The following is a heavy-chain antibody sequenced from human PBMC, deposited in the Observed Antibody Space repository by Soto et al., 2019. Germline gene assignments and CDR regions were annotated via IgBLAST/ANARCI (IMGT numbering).Heavy chain of an antibody. Sequence: QVQLQESGPGLVKPSETLSLTCTVSGGSISSYYWSWIRQPPGKGLEWIGYIYYSGSTNYNPSLKSRVTISVATSQNQFSLKLSSVAAADTVVYYCARDPLYEGTPYGMDVWGQGTTVTLS. J-gene: IGHJ6*02. CDR1: GGSISSYY. CDR3: ARDPLYEGTPYGMDV. V-gene: IGHV4-59*01. D-gene: IGHD5-12*01. CDR2: IYYSGST.